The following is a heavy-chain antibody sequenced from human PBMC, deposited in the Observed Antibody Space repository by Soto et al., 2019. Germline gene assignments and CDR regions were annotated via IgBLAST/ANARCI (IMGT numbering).Heavy chain of an antibody. CDR1: GYTLTTYP. J-gene: IGHJ4*02. V-gene: IGHV1-3*01. Sequence: QVKLVQSGAEVKKPGASVKLSCKASGYTLTTYPLHWVRQAPGQSLEWMGYITGASGDTRYSQKFHDRVTITRDTSANTAYLELNSLTSEDTAVYYCATALRFVDYLLKRWGQGTLVTVSS. CDR3: ATALRFVDYLLKR. CDR2: ITGASGDT. D-gene: IGHD3-9*01.